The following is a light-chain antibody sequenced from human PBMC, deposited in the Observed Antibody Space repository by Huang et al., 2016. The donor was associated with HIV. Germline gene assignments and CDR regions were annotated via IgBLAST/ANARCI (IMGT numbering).Light chain of an antibody. CDR3: LQYYSVPQT. Sequence: DIVMTQSPDSLAVSPGERATINCKSSQSVLYSLSKKNYLAWFQHKPGRPPKLLIYWATTRESGVPDRFSGSGSGTDFTLTINNLQAEDVAVYFCLQYYSVPQTFGHGTKVEI. J-gene: IGKJ2*01. CDR2: WAT. V-gene: IGKV4-1*01. CDR1: QSVLYSLSKKNY.